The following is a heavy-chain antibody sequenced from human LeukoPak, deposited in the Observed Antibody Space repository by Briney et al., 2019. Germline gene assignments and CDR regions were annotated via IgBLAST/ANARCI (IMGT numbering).Heavy chain of an antibody. Sequence: GGSLRLSCAASGFTFSSYSMNWVRQAPGKGLEWVSSISSSSSYIYYADSVKGRFTNSRDNAKNSLYLQMNSLRAEDTAVYYCARGGRYFDWLVDPWGQGTLVTVSS. J-gene: IGHJ5*02. CDR1: GFTFSSYS. CDR2: ISSSSSYI. V-gene: IGHV3-21*01. CDR3: ARGGRYFDWLVDP. D-gene: IGHD3-9*01.